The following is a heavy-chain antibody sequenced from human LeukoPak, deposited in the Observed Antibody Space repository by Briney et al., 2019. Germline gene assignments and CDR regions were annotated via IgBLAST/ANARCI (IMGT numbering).Heavy chain of an antibody. V-gene: IGHV4-34*01. CDR2: INHSGST. D-gene: IGHD3-22*01. Sequence: SETLSLTCAVYGGSFSGYYWSWIRQPPGKGLEWIGEINHSGSTNYNPSLKSRVTISVDTSKNQFSLKLSSVTAADTAVYYCARSPVSSGSLDDAFDIWGQGTMVTVSS. J-gene: IGHJ3*02. CDR1: GGSFSGYY. CDR3: ARSPVSSGSLDDAFDI.